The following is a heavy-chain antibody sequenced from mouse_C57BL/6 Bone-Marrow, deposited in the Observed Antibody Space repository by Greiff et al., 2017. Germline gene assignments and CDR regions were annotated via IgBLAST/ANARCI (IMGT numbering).Heavy chain of an antibody. V-gene: IGHV1-7*01. CDR2: INPSSGYT. CDR1: GYTFTSYW. J-gene: IGHJ4*01. Sequence: VKLQQSGAELAKPGASVKLSCKASGYTFTSYWMHWVKQRPGQGLEWIGYINPSSGYTKYNQKFKDKATVTADKSSSTAYMQLSSLTYEDSAVYYCARRNGSFYYYAMDYWGQGTSVTVSS. D-gene: IGHD1-1*01. CDR3: ARRNGSFYYYAMDY.